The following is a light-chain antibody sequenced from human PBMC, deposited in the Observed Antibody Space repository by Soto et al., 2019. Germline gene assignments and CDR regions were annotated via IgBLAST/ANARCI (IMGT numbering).Light chain of an antibody. CDR2: DVI. J-gene: IGLJ1*01. Sequence: QSALTQPASVSGSPGQSITISCTGTSSDVDGYNYVSWYLQHPGKAPKLMIYDVINRPSGVFNRFSGSKSGNTASLTISVLQAEDEADYYCSSYTSSSTLVFGTGSKVTVL. V-gene: IGLV2-14*01. CDR3: SSYTSSSTLV. CDR1: SSDVDGYNY.